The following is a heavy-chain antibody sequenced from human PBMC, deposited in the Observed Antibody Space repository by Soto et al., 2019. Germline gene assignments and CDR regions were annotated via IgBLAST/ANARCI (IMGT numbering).Heavy chain of an antibody. CDR3: AKVASGWYGDY. V-gene: IGHV3-15*01. CDR1: GFTFSNAW. Sequence: GGSLRLSCAASGFTFSNAWMSWVRQAPGKGLEWVGRIKSKTDGGTTDYAAPVKGRFTISRDDSKNTLYLQMNSLRAEDTAVYYCAKVASGWYGDYWGQGTLVTVSS. J-gene: IGHJ4*02. D-gene: IGHD6-19*01. CDR2: IKSKTDGGTT.